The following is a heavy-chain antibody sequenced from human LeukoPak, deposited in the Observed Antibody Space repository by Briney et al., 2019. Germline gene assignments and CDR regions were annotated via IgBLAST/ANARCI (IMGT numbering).Heavy chain of an antibody. V-gene: IGHV4-59*06. Sequence: SETLSLTCTVSGRSISSFYWSWIRQHPGKGLEWIGYIYYSGSTYYNPSLKSRVTISVDTSKNQFSLKLSSVTAADTAVYYCARHRDSGYSYGAGFDYWGQGTLVTVSS. CDR1: GRSISSFY. CDR3: ARHRDSGYSYGAGFDY. CDR2: IYYSGST. D-gene: IGHD5-18*01. J-gene: IGHJ4*02.